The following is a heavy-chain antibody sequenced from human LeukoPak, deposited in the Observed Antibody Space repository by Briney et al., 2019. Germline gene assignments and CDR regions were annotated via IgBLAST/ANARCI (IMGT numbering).Heavy chain of an antibody. D-gene: IGHD5-24*01. CDR2: ISSSGSTM. Sequence: GGSLRLSCAASGFSFDDYTMHWVRQAPGKGLEWVSYISSSGSTMYYADSVKGRFTISRDNAKNSLYLQMNSLRAEDTAVYYCASLRGDGYNSVDYWGQGTLVTVSS. J-gene: IGHJ4*02. V-gene: IGHV3-48*03. CDR3: ASLRGDGYNSVDY. CDR1: GFSFDDYT.